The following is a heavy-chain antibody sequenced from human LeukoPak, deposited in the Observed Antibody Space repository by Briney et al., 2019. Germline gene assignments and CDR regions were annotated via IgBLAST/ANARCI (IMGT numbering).Heavy chain of an antibody. V-gene: IGHV4-34*01. CDR1: GGSFSGYY. J-gene: IGHJ4*02. CDR2: INHSGST. Sequence: SETLSLTCAVYGGSFSGYYWSWIRQPPGKGLEWIGEINHSGSTNYNPSLKSRVTISVDTSKIHFSLKLSSVTAADTVVYYCARGGYGSGEYFFDDWGQGTLVTVSS. CDR3: ARGGYGSGEYFFDD. D-gene: IGHD3-10*01.